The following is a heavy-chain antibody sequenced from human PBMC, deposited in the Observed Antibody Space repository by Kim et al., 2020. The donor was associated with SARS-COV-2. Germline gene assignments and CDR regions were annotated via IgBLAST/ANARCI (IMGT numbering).Heavy chain of an antibody. V-gene: IGHV3-30*18. D-gene: IGHD3-9*01. CDR2: ISYDGSNK. CDR3: AKGGASVRYFDWLLRSDYGVEV. CDR1: GFTFSSYG. Sequence: GGSLRLSCAASGFTFSSYGMHWVRQAPGKGLEWVAVISYDGSNKYYADSVKGRFTISRDNSKNTLYLQMNSLRAEDTAVYYCAKGGASVRYFDWLLRSDYGVEVWGQGTTVTVSS. J-gene: IGHJ6*02.